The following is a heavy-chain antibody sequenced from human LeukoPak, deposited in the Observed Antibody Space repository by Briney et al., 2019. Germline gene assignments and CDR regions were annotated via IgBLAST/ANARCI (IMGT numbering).Heavy chain of an antibody. CDR3: AREANYYGSGSYFEGTFDH. J-gene: IGHJ4*02. D-gene: IGHD3-10*01. Sequence: PSETLSLTCTVSGGSISSSTYYWAWVRQPPGKGLEWIASIYYSGTTYYNPSLKSRVTISVDTSKNEFSLKLTSVTAADTAVYYCAREANYYGSGSYFEGTFDHWGQGSLVIVSS. V-gene: IGHV4-39*07. CDR2: IYYSGTT. CDR1: GGSISSSTYY.